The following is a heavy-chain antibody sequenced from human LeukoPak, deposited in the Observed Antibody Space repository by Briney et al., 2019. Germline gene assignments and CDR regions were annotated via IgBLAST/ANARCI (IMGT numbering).Heavy chain of an antibody. CDR3: ARHSVSRRSPSDPFNI. Sequence: GESLKISFKSSGSNFTSRWIGWVRQLPGKGLEWMGIIYPGDSHTRDSPSFEGQVTVSVDKSISTAYLQWSSLKASDTAMYYCARHSVSRRSPSDPFNIWGQGTMVTVSS. V-gene: IGHV5-51*01. D-gene: IGHD5/OR15-5a*01. J-gene: IGHJ3*02. CDR2: IYPGDSHT. CDR1: GSNFTSRW.